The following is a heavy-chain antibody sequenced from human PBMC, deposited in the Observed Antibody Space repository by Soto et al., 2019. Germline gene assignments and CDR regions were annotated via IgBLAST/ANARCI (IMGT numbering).Heavy chain of an antibody. V-gene: IGHV4-34*01. CDR2: INHSGST. D-gene: IGHD5-18*01. Sequence: QVQLQQWGAGLLKPSETLSLTCAVYGGSFSGYYWSWIRQPPGKGLEWIGEINHSGSTNYNPSLKSRVXXSXDXXKNQFSLKLSSVTAADTAVYYCAGRYSYGEYYFDYWGQGTLVTVSS. J-gene: IGHJ4*02. CDR1: GGSFSGYY. CDR3: AGRYSYGEYYFDY.